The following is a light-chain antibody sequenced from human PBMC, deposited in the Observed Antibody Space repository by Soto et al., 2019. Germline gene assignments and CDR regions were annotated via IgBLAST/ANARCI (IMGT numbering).Light chain of an antibody. CDR3: NSYTSSTSLPDV. CDR2: EVT. CDR1: TNDVGGYNY. Sequence: QSALTQPASVSGSPGQSITISCTGTTNDVGGYNYVSWYQQHPGKAPKLLIFEVTSRPSGVSHRFSGSKSGNTASLTISALQAEDEEDYFCNSYTSSTSLPDVFGTVTKLTVI. J-gene: IGLJ1*01. V-gene: IGLV2-14*01.